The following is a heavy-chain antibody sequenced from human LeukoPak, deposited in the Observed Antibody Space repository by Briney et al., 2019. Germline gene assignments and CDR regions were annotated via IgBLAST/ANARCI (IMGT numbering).Heavy chain of an antibody. CDR2: ISHDGSNT. J-gene: IGHJ4*02. CDR1: GFTFSRSA. Sequence: GGSLRLSCAASGFTFSRSAVHWVRQAPGKGLEWVAVISHDGSNTDYTDSVKGRFTISRDNSKNTLYLQMNSLRAEDTAVYYCAKEMKPWMHFDYWGQGTLVSVSS. CDR3: AKEMKPWMHFDY. V-gene: IGHV3-30*18. D-gene: IGHD5-12*01.